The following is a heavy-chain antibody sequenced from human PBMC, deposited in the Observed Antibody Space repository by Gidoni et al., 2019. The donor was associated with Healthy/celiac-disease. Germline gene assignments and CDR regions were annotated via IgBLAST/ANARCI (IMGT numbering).Heavy chain of an antibody. CDR1: GYTFTSYD. D-gene: IGHD3-10*01. V-gene: IGHV1-8*01. CDR2: MNPNSGNT. CDR3: ARGRFGPQPRRRGGSGPNWFDP. J-gene: IGHJ5*02. Sequence: QVQLVQSGAEVKKPGASVKVSCKASGYTFTSYDINWVRQATGQGLEWMGWMNPNSGNTGDAQKFQGRVTMTRNTSISTAYMELSSLRSEDTAVYYCARGRFGPQPRRRGGSGPNWFDPWGQGTLVTVSS.